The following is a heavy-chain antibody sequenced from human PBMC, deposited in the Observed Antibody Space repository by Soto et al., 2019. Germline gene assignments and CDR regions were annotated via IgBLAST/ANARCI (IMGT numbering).Heavy chain of an antibody. CDR2: IRAYNGNR. V-gene: IGHV1-18*01. Sequence: GASVKVFCKASGYTFSRYCLRGVRQAPGQGLEWMGSIRAYNGNRSYAQKLQGSVTMTTYSSTRTADLELRTLSSVDTAVYYCAIEFAARTGHWFAPWVQGTLVTV. CDR1: GYTFSRYC. D-gene: IGHD6-13*01. CDR3: AIEFAARTGHWFAP. J-gene: IGHJ5*02.